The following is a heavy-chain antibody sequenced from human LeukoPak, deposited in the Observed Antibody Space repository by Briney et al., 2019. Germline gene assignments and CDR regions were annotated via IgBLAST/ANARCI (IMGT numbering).Heavy chain of an antibody. CDR2: VRNSIYGGTI. CDR3: SRSTWRYTMDV. CDR1: GSRFVDYD. Sequence: GGSLRLSCSVSGSRFVDYDMSWLRQAPGKGLEWVGFVRNSIYGGTINYAASVKGRFIISRDDSKGIAYLQMNSLQTEDTAVYFCSRSTWRYTMDVWGQGTTVTVSS. J-gene: IGHJ6*02. D-gene: IGHD3-16*02. V-gene: IGHV3-49*03.